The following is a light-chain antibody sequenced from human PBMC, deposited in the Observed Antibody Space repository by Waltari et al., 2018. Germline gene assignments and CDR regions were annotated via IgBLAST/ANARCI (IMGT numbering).Light chain of an antibody. CDR1: SGSLSTTSY. V-gene: IGLV8-61*01. CDR3: SLYMGSGIWV. Sequence: QTVVTQEPSLSVSPGGTVTLTCAFSSGSLSTTSYATWYQQTPGQAPRTLVYKANTRSSGVPDRFSGSILGNKAALTITGAQADDESDYYCSLYMGSGIWVFGGGTKLTVL. J-gene: IGLJ3*02. CDR2: KAN.